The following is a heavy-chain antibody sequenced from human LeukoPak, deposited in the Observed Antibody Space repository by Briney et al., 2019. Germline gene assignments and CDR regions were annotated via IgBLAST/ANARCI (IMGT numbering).Heavy chain of an antibody. CDR2: ISSSSSYI. V-gene: IGHV3-21*01. Sequence: GGSLRLSCAASRFTFSSYSMNWVPQAPGKGREWVSSISSSSSYIYYADSVKGRFTISRDNAKNSLYLQMNSLRAEDTAVYYCASYSAYGSDAFDIWGQGTMVTVSS. D-gene: IGHD2-15*01. CDR3: ASYSAYGSDAFDI. CDR1: RFTFSSYS. J-gene: IGHJ3*02.